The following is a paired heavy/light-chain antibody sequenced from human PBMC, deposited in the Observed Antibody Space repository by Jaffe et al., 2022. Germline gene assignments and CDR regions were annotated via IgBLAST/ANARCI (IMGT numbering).Heavy chain of an antibody. CDR1: GNTFTDHY. CDR3: ARDRGVPGPGNAFDI. Sequence: QVQLVQSGAEVKKPGASVKVSCKPSGNTFTDHYMHWVRQAPGQGLEWLGWIAPKSGVTNYAQVFQGRVTMTRDTSITTVYIELSSLRSDDTALYYCARDRGVPGPGNAFDIWGQGTMVTVSS. CDR2: IAPKSGVT. J-gene: IGHJ3*02. D-gene: IGHD1-26*01. V-gene: IGHV1-2*02.
Light chain of an antibody. CDR1: QSLLYSSNNKNY. CDR3: HQFYSTPQT. J-gene: IGKJ1*01. V-gene: IGKV4-1*01. Sequence: DIVMTQSPDSLAVSLGERATIKCKSSQSLLYSSNNKNYLGWYQQKPGQPPKLLIYWASSRESGVPDRFSGSGSGTDFTLTIGSLQAEDVAVYYCHQFYSTPQTFGQGTKVEIK. CDR2: WAS.